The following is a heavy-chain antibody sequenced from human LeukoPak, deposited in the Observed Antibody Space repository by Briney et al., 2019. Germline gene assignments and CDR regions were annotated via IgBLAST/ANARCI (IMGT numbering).Heavy chain of an antibody. CDR3: ARPLSPGEYSYGFDY. J-gene: IGHJ4*02. CDR2: ISSTGTYI. D-gene: IGHD5-18*01. CDR1: GITFSSYS. V-gene: IGHV3-21*01. Sequence: GGSLRLSCAATGITFSSYSMNWVRQAPGKGLEWASSISSTGTYIYYADSVKGRFTISRDNAKNSLYLQMNSLRAEDTAVYYCARPLSPGEYSYGFDYWGQGSLVTVSS.